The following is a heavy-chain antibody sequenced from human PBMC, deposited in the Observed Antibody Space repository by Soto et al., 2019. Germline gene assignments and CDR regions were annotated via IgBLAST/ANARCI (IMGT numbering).Heavy chain of an antibody. CDR2: IYHSGST. V-gene: IGHV4-4*02. CDR3: ARREDVWNYGRYYYYGMDV. Sequence: VQLQESGPGLVKPSGTLSLTCAVSGGSISSSNWWSWVRQPPGKGLEWIGEIYHSGSTNYNPSLKSRVTISVDKSKNQFSLKLSSVTAADTAVYYCARREDVWNYGRYYYYGMDVWGQGTTVTVSS. CDR1: GGSISSSNW. D-gene: IGHD1-7*01. J-gene: IGHJ6*02.